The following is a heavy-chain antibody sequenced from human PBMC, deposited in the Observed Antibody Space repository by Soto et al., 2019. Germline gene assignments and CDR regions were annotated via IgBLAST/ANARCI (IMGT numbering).Heavy chain of an antibody. CDR2: IYYSGST. Sequence: SVTLSLTGSLARSSSWSGGCDWTWSSQHPGKGLEWIGYIYYSGSTYYNPSLKSRVTISVDTSKNQFSLKLSSVTAADTAVYYCARAGDSSGPVALGYWGQGTLVTVS. D-gene: IGHD6-19*01. CDR3: ARAGDSSGPVALGY. J-gene: IGHJ1*01. V-gene: IGHV4-31*03. CDR1: RSSSWSGGCD.